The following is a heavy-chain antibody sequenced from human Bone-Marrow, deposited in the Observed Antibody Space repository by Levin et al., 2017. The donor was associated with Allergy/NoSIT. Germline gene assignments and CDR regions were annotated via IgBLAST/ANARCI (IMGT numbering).Heavy chain of an antibody. Sequence: ASVKVSCKASGYTFTDYYMKWVRQAPGQGLEWMGWINPNSGGTNYAQKFQGRVTMTRDTSISTAYMELSGLRSDDTAVYYCARDPDYYDRAFDIWGQGTMVTVSS. V-gene: IGHV1-2*02. CDR2: INPNSGGT. D-gene: IGHD3-22*01. J-gene: IGHJ3*02. CDR3: ARDPDYYDRAFDI. CDR1: GYTFTDYY.